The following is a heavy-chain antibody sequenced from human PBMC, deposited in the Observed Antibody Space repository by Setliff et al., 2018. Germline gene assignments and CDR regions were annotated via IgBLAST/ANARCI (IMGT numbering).Heavy chain of an antibody. V-gene: IGHV4-34*01. J-gene: IGHJ6*03. D-gene: IGHD2-2*01. Sequence: KTSETLSLTCAVYGGSFSGYYWSWIRQPPGKGLEWIGEINHSGSTNYNPSLKSRVTISVDTSKNQFSLKLSSVTAADTAVYYCARLGGSSTSGGFYYFYYYMDVWGKGTTVTVSS. CDR1: GGSFSGYY. CDR3: ARLGGSSTSGGFYYFYYYMDV. CDR2: INHSGST.